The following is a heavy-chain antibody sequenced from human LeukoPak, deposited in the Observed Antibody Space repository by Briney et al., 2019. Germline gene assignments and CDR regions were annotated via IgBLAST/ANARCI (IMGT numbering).Heavy chain of an antibody. CDR2: IHSAGRT. D-gene: IGHD3-9*01. CDR1: GVSISSSEW. V-gene: IGHV4-4*02. CDR3: GKTDIYFNPIDY. Sequence: PSGTLSLTCAVSGVSISSSEWWIWVRQPPGQGLEWIGEIHSAGRTRYNPSLKSRVTISMDYSKNQFSLKLTSVTAADTAIYYCGKTDIYFNPIDYWGPGSLVTVSS. J-gene: IGHJ4*02.